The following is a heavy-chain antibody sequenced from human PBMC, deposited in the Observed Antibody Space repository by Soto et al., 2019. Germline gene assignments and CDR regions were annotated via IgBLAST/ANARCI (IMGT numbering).Heavy chain of an antibody. CDR3: ARGGFQLLPDY. V-gene: IGHV4-30-2*01. J-gene: IGHJ4*02. Sequence: LSLTCAVSGGSVNSADFSWTWLRQPPGKGLEWIGYIYHTGSSYCKPSLKSRVTISVDTSKNQFSLKLNSVTAADTAVYYCARGGFQLLPDYWGRGTLVTVSS. CDR1: GGSVNSADFS. CDR2: IYHTGSS. D-gene: IGHD2-2*01.